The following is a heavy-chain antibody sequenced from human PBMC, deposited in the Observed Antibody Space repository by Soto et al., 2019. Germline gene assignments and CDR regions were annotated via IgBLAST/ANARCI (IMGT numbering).Heavy chain of an antibody. V-gene: IGHV1-24*01. J-gene: IGHJ4*02. CDR2: YDPEDGET. Sequence: GASVKVSCKVSGYTLTELSMHWVRQAPGKGLEWMGGYDPEDGETIYAQKFRGRVTMTEDTSTDTVYMELSSLRSEDTAVYYCATGRDTIFGVVIPHFDYWGQGTLVTVSS. D-gene: IGHD3-3*01. CDR1: GYTLTELS. CDR3: ATGRDTIFGVVIPHFDY.